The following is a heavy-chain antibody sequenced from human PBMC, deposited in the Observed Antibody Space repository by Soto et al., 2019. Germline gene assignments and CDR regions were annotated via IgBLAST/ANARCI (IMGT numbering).Heavy chain of an antibody. CDR3: AKDDYYDSSGYSSRFDY. Sequence: LRLSCAASGFTFTSYAMAWVRQPQGKGLEWVSAISGGGGSTFYADSVKGRFTISRDNSKNTLYLQMNSLRAEDTAVYYCAKDDYYDSSGYSSRFDYWGQGTLVTVSS. V-gene: IGHV3-23*01. CDR1: GFTFTSYA. D-gene: IGHD3-22*01. CDR2: ISGGGGST. J-gene: IGHJ4*02.